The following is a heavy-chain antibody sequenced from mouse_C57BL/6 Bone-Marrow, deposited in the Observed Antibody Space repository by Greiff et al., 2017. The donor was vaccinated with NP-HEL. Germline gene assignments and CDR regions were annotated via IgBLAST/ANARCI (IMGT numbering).Heavy chain of an antibody. CDR2: IDPENGDT. J-gene: IGHJ2*01. V-gene: IGHV14-4*01. D-gene: IGHD2-4*01. CDR1: GFNIKDDY. Sequence: VQLQQSGAELVRPGASVKLSCTASGFNIKDDYMHWVKQRPEQGLEWIGWIDPENGDTEYASKFQGKATITADTSSNTAYLQLSSLTSEDTAVYYCTVYDHDYCDYWGQGTTLTVSS. CDR3: TVYDHDYCDY.